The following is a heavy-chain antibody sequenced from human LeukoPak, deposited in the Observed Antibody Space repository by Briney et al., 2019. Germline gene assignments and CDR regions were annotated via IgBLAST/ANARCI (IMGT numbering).Heavy chain of an antibody. CDR3: AKDRGSGCFDY. Sequence: PGGSLRLSCAASGFTFDDYAMHWVRHAPGKGLEWVSGISWNSGSIGYADSVKGRFTISRDNAKNSLYLQMNSLRAEDTASYYCAKDRGSGCFDYWGQGTLVTVSS. D-gene: IGHD3-10*01. CDR1: GFTFDDYA. V-gene: IGHV3-9*01. J-gene: IGHJ4*02. CDR2: ISWNSGSI.